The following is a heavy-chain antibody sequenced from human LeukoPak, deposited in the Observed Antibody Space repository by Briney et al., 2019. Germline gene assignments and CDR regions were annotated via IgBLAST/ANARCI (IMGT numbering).Heavy chain of an antibody. V-gene: IGHV4-61*08. J-gene: IGHJ4*02. Sequence: SETLSLTCTISGGSISSGAHYWSWIRQPPGKGLEWIGYIYYSGSTNYNPSLKSRVTISVDTSKNQFSLKLSSVTAADTAVYYCASQIAGFDYWGQGTLVTVSS. D-gene: IGHD3-22*01. CDR1: GGSISSGAHY. CDR2: IYYSGST. CDR3: ASQIAGFDY.